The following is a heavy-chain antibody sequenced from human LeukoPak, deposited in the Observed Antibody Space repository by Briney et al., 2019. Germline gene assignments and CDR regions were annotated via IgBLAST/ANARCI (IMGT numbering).Heavy chain of an antibody. V-gene: IGHV4-30-4*08. CDR1: GGSISSGDYY. J-gene: IGHJ4*02. CDR2: IYYSGST. CDR3: ARAHYPYDSSAYYSQLPLDY. D-gene: IGHD3-22*01. Sequence: SETLSLTCTVSGGSISSGDYYWSWIRQPPGKGLEWIGYIYYSGSTYYNPSLKSRFTISVDTSKIQFSLKLSSVTAADTAVYYCARAHYPYDSSAYYSQLPLDYWGQGTLVTVSS.